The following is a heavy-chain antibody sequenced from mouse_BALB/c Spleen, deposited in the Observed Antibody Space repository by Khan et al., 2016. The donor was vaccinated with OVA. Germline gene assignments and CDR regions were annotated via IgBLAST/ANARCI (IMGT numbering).Heavy chain of an antibody. CDR3: ARSGYGSLVY. J-gene: IGHJ2*02. Sequence: QVQLQQPGPELLKPGASLKMSCKASGYTSTDYIIYWVKQRTGQGLEWIGQIYPGSGSTYYNEKFKGTATLTADKSSNTANMRFSSLTSEESAVYVCARSGYGSLVYWGQGTSLTVSS. D-gene: IGHD1-1*01. CDR1: GYTSTDYI. CDR2: IYPGSGST. V-gene: IGHV1-77*01.